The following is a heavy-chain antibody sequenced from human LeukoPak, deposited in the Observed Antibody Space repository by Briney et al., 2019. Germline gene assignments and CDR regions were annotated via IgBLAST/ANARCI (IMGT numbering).Heavy chain of an antibody. CDR1: GFTFSSYW. Sequence: GGSLRLSCAASGFTFSSYWMSWVRQAPGKGLEWVANIKQDGSEEYYVDSVKGRFTISRDNAKNSLYLQMNSLRAEDTAVYYCARGFSLGDFWSGYYNFDYWGQGTLVTVSS. D-gene: IGHD3-3*01. CDR2: IKQDGSEE. V-gene: IGHV3-7*01. J-gene: IGHJ4*02. CDR3: ARGFSLGDFWSGYYNFDY.